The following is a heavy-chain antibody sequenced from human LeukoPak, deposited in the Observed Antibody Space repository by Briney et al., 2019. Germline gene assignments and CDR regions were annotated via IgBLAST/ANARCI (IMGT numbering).Heavy chain of an antibody. CDR3: AKGATSSGWSFFDY. D-gene: IGHD6-19*01. V-gene: IGHV3-23*01. Sequence: PGGSLRLSCAASGFTFSNHAMSWVRQAPGKGLEWVSGISGSGGSTYYADSVKGRFTISRDNSKNMVYLQMNSLRAEDTAVYYCAKGATSSGWSFFDYWGQGTLVTVSS. J-gene: IGHJ4*02. CDR2: ISGSGGST. CDR1: GFTFSNHA.